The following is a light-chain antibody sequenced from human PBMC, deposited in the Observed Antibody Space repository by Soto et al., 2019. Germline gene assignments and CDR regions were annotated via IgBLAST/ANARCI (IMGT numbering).Light chain of an antibody. CDR3: QQYDNLPSIT. V-gene: IGKV1-33*01. CDR1: QNINNY. J-gene: IGKJ5*01. CDR2: DAS. Sequence: DIQMTQSPSSLSASVGDRVTITCQASQNINNYLNWYQQKPGRAPKLLIYDASNLEARVPSRFRGSGSGTDFTFTISRLQPEDIATYYCQQYDNLPSITFGQGTRLEIK.